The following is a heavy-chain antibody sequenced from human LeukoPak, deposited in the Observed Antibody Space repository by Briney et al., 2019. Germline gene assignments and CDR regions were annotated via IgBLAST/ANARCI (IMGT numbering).Heavy chain of an antibody. J-gene: IGHJ5*02. CDR3: ARGRGGYYYDSSGYEEGIWFDP. CDR2: ISSSGSTI. V-gene: IGHV3-11*04. D-gene: IGHD3-22*01. CDR1: GFTFSDYY. Sequence: GGSLRLSCAASGFTFSDYYMSWIRQAPGKGLEWVSYISSSGSTIYYADSVKGRFTISRDNAKNSLYLQMNSLRAEDTAVYYCARGRGGYYYDSSGYEEGIWFDPWGQGTLVTVSS.